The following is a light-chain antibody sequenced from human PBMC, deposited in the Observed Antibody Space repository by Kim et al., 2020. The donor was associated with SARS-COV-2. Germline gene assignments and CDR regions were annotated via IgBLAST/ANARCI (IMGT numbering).Light chain of an antibody. Sequence: EPTQPPSASGTPGQRVTISCSGSSSNIGSNYVYWYQQLPGTAPKLLIYRNNQRPSGVPDRFSGSKSGTSASLAISGLRSEDEADYYCAAWDDSLSGWVFGGGTQLTVL. CDR1: SSNIGSNY. CDR3: AAWDDSLSGWV. CDR2: RNN. V-gene: IGLV1-47*01. J-gene: IGLJ3*02.